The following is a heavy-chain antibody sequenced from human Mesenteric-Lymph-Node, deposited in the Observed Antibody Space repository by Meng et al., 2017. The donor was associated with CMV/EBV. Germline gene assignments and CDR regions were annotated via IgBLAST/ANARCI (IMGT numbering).Heavy chain of an antibody. CDR1: GFTFSRSW. V-gene: IGHV3-7*01. D-gene: IGHD4-17*01. J-gene: IGHJ6*02. CDR2: IKHDGSNK. CDR3: AVYGDYVQYYYGMDV. Sequence: GESLKISCAASGFTFSRSWMSWVRRVPGKGLEWVANIKHDGSNKYYADSVKGRFTISRDNSKNTLYLQMNSLRAGDTAVYYCAVYGDYVQYYYGMDVWGQGTTVTVSS.